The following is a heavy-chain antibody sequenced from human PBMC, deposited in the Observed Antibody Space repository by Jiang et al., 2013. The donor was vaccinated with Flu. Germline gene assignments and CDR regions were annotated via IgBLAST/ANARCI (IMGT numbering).Heavy chain of an antibody. V-gene: IGHV4-34*01. J-gene: IGHJ5*02. Sequence: LLKPSETLSLTCAVYGGSFSGYYWSWIRQPPGKGLEWIGEINHSGSTNYNPSLKSRVTISVDTSKNQFSLKLTSVTAADTAVYYCARGPISSSWYVVNWFDPWGQGTLVTVSS. CDR3: ARGPISSSWYVVNWFDP. CDR2: INHSGST. D-gene: IGHD6-13*01. CDR1: GGSFSGYY.